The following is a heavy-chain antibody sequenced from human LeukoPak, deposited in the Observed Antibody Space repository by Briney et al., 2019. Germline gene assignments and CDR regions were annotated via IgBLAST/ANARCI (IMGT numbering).Heavy chain of an antibody. J-gene: IGHJ3*02. CDR2: IWYDGSNK. CDR1: GFTFSSYG. D-gene: IGHD4-23*01. Sequence: PGGSLRLSCAASGFTFSSYGTHWVRQAPGKGLEWVAVIWYDGSNKYYADSVKGRFTISRDNSKNTLYLQMNSLRAEDTAVYYCARDRTVVGAFDIWGQGTMVTVSS. CDR3: ARDRTVVGAFDI. V-gene: IGHV3-33*01.